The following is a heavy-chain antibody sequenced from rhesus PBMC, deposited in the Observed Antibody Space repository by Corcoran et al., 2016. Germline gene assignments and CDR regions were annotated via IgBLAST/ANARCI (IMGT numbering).Heavy chain of an antibody. CDR3: ARWKYSAGIGRGYFDY. D-gene: IGHD1-1*01. V-gene: IGHV4-127*01. J-gene: IGHJ4*01. CDR1: GFSTTSGYG. Sequence: QVQLQESGPGLVKPSETLSLPCPVSGFSTTSGYGWGWIRQPPGKGLEWIGQIYGNSGSTYYNPSLKSRVTVSKDTSKNQFSLKLSSVTAADTAVYYCARWKYSAGIGRGYFDYWGQGVLVTVSS. CDR2: IYGNSGST.